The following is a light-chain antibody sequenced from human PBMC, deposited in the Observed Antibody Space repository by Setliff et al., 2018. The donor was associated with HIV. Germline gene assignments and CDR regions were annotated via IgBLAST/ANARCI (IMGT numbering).Light chain of an antibody. CDR3: SSYTSSSTSYV. CDR1: SSDVGGYNY. Sequence: QPALTQPASVSGSPGQSITISCTGTSSDVGGYNYVSWYQQHPGKAPKFMIYEVSNRPSGVSNRFSGSKSGNTASLTISGLQAEDEADYYCSSYTSSSTSYVFGTGTKVTVL. CDR2: EVS. V-gene: IGLV2-14*01. J-gene: IGLJ1*01.